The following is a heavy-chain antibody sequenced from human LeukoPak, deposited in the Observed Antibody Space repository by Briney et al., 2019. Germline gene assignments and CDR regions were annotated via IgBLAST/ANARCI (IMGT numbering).Heavy chain of an antibody. Sequence: GGSLRLSCAASGFTFSSYSMNWVRQAPGKGLEWVSSISSSSSYIYYADSVKGRFTISRDNAKNSLYLQMNSLRAEDTAVYYCARDPITMVRGVPNWFDPWGQGTLVTVSS. CDR3: ARDPITMVRGVPNWFDP. V-gene: IGHV3-21*01. D-gene: IGHD3-10*01. CDR2: ISSSSSYI. J-gene: IGHJ5*02. CDR1: GFTFSSYS.